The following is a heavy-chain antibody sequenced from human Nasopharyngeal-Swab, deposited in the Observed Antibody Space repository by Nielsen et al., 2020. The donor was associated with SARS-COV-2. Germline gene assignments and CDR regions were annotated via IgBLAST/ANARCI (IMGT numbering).Heavy chain of an antibody. D-gene: IGHD6-13*01. V-gene: IGHV3-30-3*01. CDR3: ARARPRLGRSIAAAGLDTFDI. J-gene: IGHJ3*02. CDR1: GFTFSSYA. Sequence: GESLKISCAASGFTFSSYAMHWVRQAPGKGLEWVAFMSYDGSNKYYADSVKGRFTISRDNSNNTLYLQMSSLRPEDTAVYFCARARPRLGRSIAAAGLDTFDIWGQGTMVTVSS. CDR2: MSYDGSNK.